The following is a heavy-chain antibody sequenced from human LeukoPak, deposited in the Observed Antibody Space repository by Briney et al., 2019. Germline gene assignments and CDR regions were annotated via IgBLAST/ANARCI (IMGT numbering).Heavy chain of an antibody. CDR3: ARDGSWPKTFDH. J-gene: IGHJ4*02. CDR2: ISWNSGSI. D-gene: IGHD6-13*01. Sequence: GGSLRLSCAGSGFIFNNYAMHWVRHPPGKGLEWVSGISWNSGSIDYADSVKGRFTISRDNAKSTVYLQMNSLRAEDTAVYYCARDGSWPKTFDHWGQGTLVTVSS. CDR1: GFIFNNYA. V-gene: IGHV3-9*01.